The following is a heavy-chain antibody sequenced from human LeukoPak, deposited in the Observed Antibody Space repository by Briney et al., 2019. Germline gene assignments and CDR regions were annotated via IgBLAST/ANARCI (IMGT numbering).Heavy chain of an antibody. CDR2: IYPSDSDT. J-gene: IGHJ4*02. Sequence: GESLKISCNVSGYXFTSYWIGWVRQMPGKGLVWMGIIYPSDSDTIYSPSFEGQVTISADRSISTTYLQWSSLKASDTAMYYCARRSASYYYFDFCGQGTLVTVSS. CDR1: GYXFTSYW. V-gene: IGHV5-51*01. D-gene: IGHD2-2*01. CDR3: ARRSASYYYFDF.